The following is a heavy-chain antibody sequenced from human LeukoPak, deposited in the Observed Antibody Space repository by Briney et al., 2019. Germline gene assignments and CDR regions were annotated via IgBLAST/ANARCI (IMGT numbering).Heavy chain of an antibody. J-gene: IGHJ4*02. D-gene: IGHD2-2*01. CDR2: IIPIFGTA. Sequence: GSSVKVSCTASGGTFSSYAISWVRQAPGQGLEWMGGIIPIFGTANYAQKFQGRVTITADESTSTAYMELSSLRSEDTAVYYCARVQSGVVPAAGVDYWGQGTLVTVSS. CDR3: ARVQSGVVPAAGVDY. V-gene: IGHV1-69*01. CDR1: GGTFSSYA.